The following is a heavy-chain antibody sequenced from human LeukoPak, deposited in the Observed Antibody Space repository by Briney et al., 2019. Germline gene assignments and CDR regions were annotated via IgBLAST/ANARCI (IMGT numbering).Heavy chain of an antibody. V-gene: IGHV3-33*06. CDR1: GFTFSSYG. CDR3: AKESHCSGGSCSPHFDY. J-gene: IGHJ4*02. D-gene: IGHD2-15*01. Sequence: GGSLRLSCAASGFTFSSYGMHGVRQAPGKGLEWVAVIWYDGSNKYYADSVKGRFTISRDNSKNTLYLQMNSLRAEDTAVYYCAKESHCSGGSCSPHFDYWGQGTLVTVSS. CDR2: IWYDGSNK.